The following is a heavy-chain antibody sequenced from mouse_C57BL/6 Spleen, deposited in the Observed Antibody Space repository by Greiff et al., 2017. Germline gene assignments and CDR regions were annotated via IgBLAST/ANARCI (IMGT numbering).Heavy chain of an antibody. J-gene: IGHJ2*01. CDR2: IDPEDGET. CDR1: GFNIKDYY. Sequence: EVQRVESGAELVKPGASVKLSCTASGFNIKDYYMHWVKQRTEQGLEWIGRIDPEDGETKYAPKFQGKATITADTSSNTAYLQLSSLTSEDTAVYYCAQRFTLVPFDYWGQGTTLTVSS. D-gene: IGHD2-12*01. V-gene: IGHV14-2*01. CDR3: AQRFTLVPFDY.